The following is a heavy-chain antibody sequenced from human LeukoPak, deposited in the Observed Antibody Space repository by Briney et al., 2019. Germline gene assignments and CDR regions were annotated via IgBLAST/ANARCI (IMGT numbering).Heavy chain of an antibody. CDR2: ISYDGSNK. J-gene: IGHJ4*02. CDR3: AKEGLIFGVVVDY. D-gene: IGHD3-3*01. Sequence: GRSLRLSCAASGFTFSSYGMHWVRQAPGKGLEWVAVISYDGSNKYYADSVKGRLTISRDNSKNTLYLQMNSLRAEDTAVYYCAKEGLIFGVVVDYWGQGALVTVSS. V-gene: IGHV3-30*18. CDR1: GFTFSSYG.